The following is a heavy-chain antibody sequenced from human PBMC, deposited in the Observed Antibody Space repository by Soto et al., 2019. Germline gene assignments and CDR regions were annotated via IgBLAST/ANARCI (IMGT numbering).Heavy chain of an antibody. CDR2: ISPYTGNT. Sequence: QVQLVQSGDEVKKPGASVKDSCKASGYIFVNYGIAWVRQAPGQGLEWMGWISPYTGNTHSATKVQGRITMTTDTSTSTAYMDLGSLTPADTAVYYCVMVDNDVTHTPPDAWGHGTTVTVSS. CDR1: GYIFVNYG. CDR3: VMVDNDVTHTPPDA. V-gene: IGHV1-18*01. D-gene: IGHD5-12*01. J-gene: IGHJ6*02.